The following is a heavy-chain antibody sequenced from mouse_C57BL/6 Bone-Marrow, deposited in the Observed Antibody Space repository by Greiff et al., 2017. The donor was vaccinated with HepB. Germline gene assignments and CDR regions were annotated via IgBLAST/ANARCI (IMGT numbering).Heavy chain of an antibody. Sequence: EVKLMESGGGLVKPGGSLKLSCAASGFTFSSYAMSWVRQTPEKRLEWVATISDGGSYTYYPDNVKGRFTISRDNAKNNLYLQMSHLKSEDTAMYYCAREDDGYYFAWFAYWGQGTLVTVSA. CDR2: ISDGGSYT. V-gene: IGHV5-4*01. CDR3: AREDDGYYFAWFAY. J-gene: IGHJ3*01. D-gene: IGHD2-3*01. CDR1: GFTFSSYA.